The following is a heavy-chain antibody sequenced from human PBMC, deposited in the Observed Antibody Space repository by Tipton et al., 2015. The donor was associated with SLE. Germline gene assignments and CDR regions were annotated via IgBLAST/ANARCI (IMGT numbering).Heavy chain of an antibody. Sequence: SLRLSCAASGFTFSSYAMSWVRQAPGKGLEWVSAISGSGSSTYYTDSVKGRLTISRDNSKNTVYLQMSSLRSEDTAVYYCARGGYENIWGSSENDYFDYWGQGTLVTVSS. CDR2: ISGSGSST. V-gene: IGHV3-23*01. CDR1: GFTFSSYA. CDR3: ARGGYENIWGSSENDYFDY. J-gene: IGHJ4*02. D-gene: IGHD3-16*01.